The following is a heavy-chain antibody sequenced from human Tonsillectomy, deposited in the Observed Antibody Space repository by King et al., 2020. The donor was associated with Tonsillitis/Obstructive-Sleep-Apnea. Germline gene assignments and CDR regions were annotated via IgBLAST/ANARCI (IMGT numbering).Heavy chain of an antibody. CDR3: ARVRVTFGGVISYYMDV. J-gene: IGHJ6*03. D-gene: IGHD3-16*01. CDR2: ISGYNGNT. V-gene: IGHV1-18*01. CDR1: GYTFSSYG. Sequence: QLVQSGAEVKKPGASVNVSCKASGYTFSSYGISWVRQAPGQGLEWMGWISGYNGNTNYAQKFQGRVTMTTDTSTSTSYVDLRSLRSDDTAVYYCARVRVTFGGVISYYMDVWGKGTTVTVSS.